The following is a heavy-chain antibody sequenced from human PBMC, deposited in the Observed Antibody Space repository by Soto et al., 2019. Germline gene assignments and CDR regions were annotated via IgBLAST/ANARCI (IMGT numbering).Heavy chain of an antibody. CDR3: TTVTYYYDSRQKSGAFDI. D-gene: IGHD3-22*01. V-gene: IGHV3-15*01. J-gene: IGHJ3*02. CDR1: GFTFSNAW. Sequence: EVQLVESGGGLVKPGGSLRLSCAASGFTFSNAWMSWVRQAPGKGLEWVGRIKSKTDGGTTDYAAPVKGRFTISRDDSKNTLYLQMNRLKTEDTAVYYCTTVTYYYDSRQKSGAFDIWGQGTMVTVSS. CDR2: IKSKTDGGTT.